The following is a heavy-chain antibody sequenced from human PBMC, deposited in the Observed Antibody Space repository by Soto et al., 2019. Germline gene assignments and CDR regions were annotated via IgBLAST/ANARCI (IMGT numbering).Heavy chain of an antibody. CDR1: GYTFTGYY. CDR2: INPNSGGT. D-gene: IGHD6-19*01. CDR3: ARDSQQWLSYYMDV. Sequence: GASVKVSCKASGYTFTGYYMHWVRQAPGQGLEWMGWINPNSGGTNYAQKFQGWVTMTRDTSISTAYMELSRLRSDDTAVYYCARDSQQWLSYYMDVCGKGTTVTVSS. V-gene: IGHV1-2*04. J-gene: IGHJ6*03.